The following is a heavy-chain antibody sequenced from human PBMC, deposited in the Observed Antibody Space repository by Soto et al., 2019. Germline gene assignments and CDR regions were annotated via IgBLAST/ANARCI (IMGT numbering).Heavy chain of an antibody. J-gene: IGHJ4*02. D-gene: IGHD5-12*01. V-gene: IGHV3-23*01. Sequence: GGSLRLSCAASGFAFSSYAMSWVRQAAGKGPECVSIISANGATTYYADSVKGRFSISRDNSRNTLFLQMNSLRADDTAMFYCAKGKWLQALDSWGQGTLVTVS. CDR2: ISANGATT. CDR3: AKGKWLQALDS. CDR1: GFAFSSYA.